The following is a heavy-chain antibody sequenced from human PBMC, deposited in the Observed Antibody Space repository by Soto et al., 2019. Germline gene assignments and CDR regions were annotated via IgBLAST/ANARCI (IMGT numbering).Heavy chain of an antibody. CDR3: SSSPLGYCSGGSCYGPYYYYGMDV. CDR1: GGTFSSYA. D-gene: IGHD2-15*01. CDR2: IIPIFGTA. J-gene: IGHJ6*02. V-gene: IGHV1-69*01. Sequence: QVQLVQSGAEVKKPGSSVKVSCKASGGTFSSYAISWVRQAPGQGLEWMGGIIPIFGTANYAQKFQGRVTITADESTSTDYMELSSLRSEDTSVYYSSSSPLGYCSGGSCYGPYYYYGMDVWGQGTTVTVSS.